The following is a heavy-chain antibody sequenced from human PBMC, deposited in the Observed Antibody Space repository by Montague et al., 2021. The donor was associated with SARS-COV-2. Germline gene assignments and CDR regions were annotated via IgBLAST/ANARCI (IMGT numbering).Heavy chain of an antibody. CDR2: IYYSGST. V-gene: IGHV4-59*08. Sequence: SETLSLTCSVSGDSISNYPWSWIRQFPGKGLEWIGYIYYSGSTNYNPSLTSRVTISVDTSKNQVSLKLTSVTAADTAVYYCARHLRVTTVTSHMYHYAMDVWGQGTTVTVSS. CDR3: ARHLRVTTVTSHMYHYAMDV. CDR1: GDSISNYP. J-gene: IGHJ6*02. D-gene: IGHD4-11*01.